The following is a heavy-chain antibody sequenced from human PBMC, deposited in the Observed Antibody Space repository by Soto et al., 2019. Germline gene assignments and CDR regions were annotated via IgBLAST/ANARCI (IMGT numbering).Heavy chain of an antibody. CDR3: ARERRGYVNYFDY. Sequence: SLTCTVSGGSFSSGDYYWTWIRQPPGKGLEWMGYIYYNGNTNYKPSLKSRITISIDTSKNQFSLNLRSVSAADTAVYYCARERRGYVNYFDYWGQGTLVTVPQ. D-gene: IGHD5-12*01. V-gene: IGHV4-30-4*01. CDR1: GGSFSSGDYY. CDR2: IYYNGNT. J-gene: IGHJ4*02.